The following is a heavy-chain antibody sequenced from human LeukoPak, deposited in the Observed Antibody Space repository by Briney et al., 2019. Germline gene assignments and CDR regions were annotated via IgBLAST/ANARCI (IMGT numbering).Heavy chain of an antibody. CDR2: IRYDGSNK. D-gene: IGHD3-10*01. CDR3: AKVLWFGAPQGGAFDY. CDR1: GFTFSSYE. Sequence: GGSLRLSCAASGFTFSSYEMNWVRQAPGKGLEWVAFIRYDGSNKYYADSVKGRFTISRDNSKNTLYLQMNSLRAEDTAVYYCAKVLWFGAPQGGAFDYWGQGTLVTVSS. J-gene: IGHJ4*02. V-gene: IGHV3-30*02.